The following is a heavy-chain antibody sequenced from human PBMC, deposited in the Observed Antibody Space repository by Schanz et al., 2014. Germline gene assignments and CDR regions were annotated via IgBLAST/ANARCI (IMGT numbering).Heavy chain of an antibody. D-gene: IGHD2-21*02. CDR3: VRERTNYGGNSYFFDH. Sequence: EVQLVESGGGLVKPGGSLRLSCGVSGFTASSHSMNWVRQAPGKGLEWVSSISSRSSHIYYADSVKGRFTVSRDNAKNSVYLQMNGLRVEDTAVYYCVRERTNYGGNSYFFDHWGQGTRVTVSS. CDR2: ISSRSSHI. V-gene: IGHV3-21*02. J-gene: IGHJ4*02. CDR1: GFTASSHS.